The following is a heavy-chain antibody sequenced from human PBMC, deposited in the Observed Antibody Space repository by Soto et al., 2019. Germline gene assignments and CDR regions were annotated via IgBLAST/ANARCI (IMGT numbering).Heavy chain of an antibody. V-gene: IGHV3-30-3*01. D-gene: IGHD6-13*01. J-gene: IGHJ4*02. CDR2: ISYDGSNK. Sequence: GGSLRLSCAASGFTFSSYAMHWVRQAPGKGLEWVAVISYDGSNKYYADSVKGRFTISRDNSKNTLYLQMNSLRAEDTAVYYCARVSSSWFSDFDYWGQGTLVTVS. CDR1: GFTFSSYA. CDR3: ARVSSSWFSDFDY.